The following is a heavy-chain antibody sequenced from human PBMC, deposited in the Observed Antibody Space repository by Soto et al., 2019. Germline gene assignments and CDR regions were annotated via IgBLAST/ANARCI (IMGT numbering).Heavy chain of an antibody. CDR2: ITYDGSRK. D-gene: IGHD5-12*01. CDR3: AKDIHPARDTYHYGADY. Sequence: QVELVESGGGVVQPGTSLRLSCSASGFTFSNFGMHWVRQAPGKGLEWVSIITYDGSRKHYIDSVKGRFTTSRDNSKNTLYLQMNSLRAEDTAVYYCAKDIHPARDTYHYGADYWGQGTLVTVSS. J-gene: IGHJ4*02. CDR1: GFTFSNFG. V-gene: IGHV3-30*18.